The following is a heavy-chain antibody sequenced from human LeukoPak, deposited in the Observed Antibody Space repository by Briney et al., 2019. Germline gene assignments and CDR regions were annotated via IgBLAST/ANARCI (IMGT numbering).Heavy chain of an antibody. CDR3: ARTTEAHSWRTRYYDYYMDV. D-gene: IGHD6-13*01. CDR2: VYYSGTT. Sequence: SETLSLTCTVSGGSISTYYWSWIRQHPGKGLEWIGYVYYSGTTNYNPSLKSRVTISGDTSKNQFSLKLSSVTAADTAVYYCARTTEAHSWRTRYYDYYMDVWGKGTTVTVSS. J-gene: IGHJ6*03. V-gene: IGHV4-59*01. CDR1: GGSISTYY.